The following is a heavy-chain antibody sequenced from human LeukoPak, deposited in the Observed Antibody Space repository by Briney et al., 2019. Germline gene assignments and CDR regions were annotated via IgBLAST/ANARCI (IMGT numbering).Heavy chain of an antibody. CDR1: GYTFTSYD. J-gene: IGHJ6*02. D-gene: IGHD6-19*01. CDR2: MNPNSGNT. V-gene: IGHV1-8*01. Sequence: ASVKVSCKASGYTFTSYDINWVRQATGQGLEWMGWMNPNSGNTGYARKFQGRVTMTRDTSTSTVYMELSSLRSEDTAVYYCASEPSREAVAGEYYYYGMDVWGQGTTVTVSS. CDR3: ASEPSREAVAGEYYYYGMDV.